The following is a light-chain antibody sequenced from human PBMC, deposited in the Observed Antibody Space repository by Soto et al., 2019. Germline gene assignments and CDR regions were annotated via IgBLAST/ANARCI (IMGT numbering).Light chain of an antibody. CDR3: QHARASART. CDR2: GAS. CDR1: QSVSSN. V-gene: IGKV3-20*01. Sequence: TQSPVTLSESRRERGTLSCRASQSVSSNLAWYQQKPGQAPRLLIYGASRRAVALTFRGSGSGTGTDFTVTSMWPEPVVRSVYYYQHARASARTFGQGTRVDIK. J-gene: IGKJ1*01.